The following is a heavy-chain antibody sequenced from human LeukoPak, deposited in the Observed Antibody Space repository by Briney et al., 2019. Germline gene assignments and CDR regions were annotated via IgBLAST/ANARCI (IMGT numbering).Heavy chain of an antibody. J-gene: IGHJ4*02. Sequence: PSETLSLTCAVYGGSFSGYYWSWIRQPPGKGLEWIGEINHSGSTNYNPSLKSRVTISVDTSKNQFSLKLSSVTAADTAVYYCARGRGEPRQTKKGGTFDYWSQGTLVTVSS. D-gene: IGHD3-16*01. CDR3: ARGRGEPRQTKKGGTFDY. V-gene: IGHV4-34*01. CDR1: GGSFSGYY. CDR2: INHSGST.